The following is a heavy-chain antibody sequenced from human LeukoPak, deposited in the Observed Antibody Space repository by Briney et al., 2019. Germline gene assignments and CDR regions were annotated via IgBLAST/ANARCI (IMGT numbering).Heavy chain of an antibody. Sequence: SETLSLTCSVSGDSISYFYWSWIRQAAGKGLEWIGRISGSGSTDYNASLKSRVTMSVDTSKNQLSLKVISVTAADTAVYCCARRYCSGGPCYSERGAFDIWGQGTMVTVSS. J-gene: IGHJ3*02. CDR3: ARRYCSGGPCYSERGAFDI. D-gene: IGHD2-15*01. V-gene: IGHV4-4*07. CDR2: ISGSGST. CDR1: GDSISYFY.